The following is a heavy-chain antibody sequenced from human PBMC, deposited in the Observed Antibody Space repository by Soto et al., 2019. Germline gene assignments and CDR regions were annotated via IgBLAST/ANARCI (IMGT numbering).Heavy chain of an antibody. CDR2: ITGSGGGT. D-gene: IGHD6-13*01. V-gene: IGHV3-23*01. CDR3: AKRPLTAAGFDY. CDR1: GFTFSNYA. Sequence: EVQLLESGGGLVQPGGSLRLSCAASGFTFSNYAMTWVRPAPGKGLEWVSFITGSGGGTYFVDSVQGRFTISRDNSKNPVYLQMNSLRAEDPAVYYCAKRPLTAAGFDYWGPGTLVTVSS. J-gene: IGHJ4*02.